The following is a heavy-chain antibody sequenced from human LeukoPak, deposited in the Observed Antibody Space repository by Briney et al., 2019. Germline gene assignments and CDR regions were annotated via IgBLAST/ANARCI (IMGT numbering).Heavy chain of an antibody. CDR1: GFTFSSHW. V-gene: IGHV3-74*01. J-gene: IGHJ4*02. CDR3: TRDRTLFGTGGDS. Sequence: GGSLRLSCAASGFTFSSHWMHWVRQAPGKGLVWVSRINVDGSSRTYAEDSVKGRFTISRDNAKNTLYLQMNSLRAEDTAVYYCTRDRTLFGTGGDSWGQGTLVTVSS. D-gene: IGHD3-3*01. CDR2: INVDGSSR.